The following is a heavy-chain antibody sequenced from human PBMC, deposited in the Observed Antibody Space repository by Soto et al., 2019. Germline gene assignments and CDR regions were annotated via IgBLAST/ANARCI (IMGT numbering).Heavy chain of an antibody. CDR2: ISYDGSNK. CDR1: GFTFSSYA. J-gene: IGHJ6*02. D-gene: IGHD4-4*01. Sequence: QVQLVESGGGVVQPGRSLRLSCAASGFTFSSYAMHWVRQAPGKGLEWVAVISYDGSNKYYADSVKGRFTISRDNSKNTLYLQMNSLRAEDTAVYHCARGPPVTVATHDYYYYGMDVWGQGTTVTVSS. V-gene: IGHV3-30-3*01. CDR3: ARGPPVTVATHDYYYYGMDV.